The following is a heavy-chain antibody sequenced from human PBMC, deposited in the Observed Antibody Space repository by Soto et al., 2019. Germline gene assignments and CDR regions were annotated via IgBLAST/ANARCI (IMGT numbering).Heavy chain of an antibody. V-gene: IGHV1-58*01. Sequence: SGKVSCKASGFTFTSSAVQWVRQARGQRLEWIGWIVVGSGNTNYAQKFQERVTITRDMSTSTAYMELSSLRSEDTAVYYCAAGTDSSGYYYVYHFDYWGEGTLVTVSS. CDR1: GFTFTSSA. CDR2: IVVGSGNT. J-gene: IGHJ4*02. D-gene: IGHD3-22*01. CDR3: AAGTDSSGYYYVYHFDY.